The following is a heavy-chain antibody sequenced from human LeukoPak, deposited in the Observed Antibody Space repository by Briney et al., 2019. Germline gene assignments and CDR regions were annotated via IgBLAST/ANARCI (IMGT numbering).Heavy chain of an antibody. CDR1: GFTFSSYW. CDR3: ARGSRDNSGYRYYFDY. Sequence: GGSLRLSCAASGFTFSSYWMSWVRQAPGKGLGWVANIQQHGSVKYYVDSAKGRFTISRDNGENSMFLEMNSLRADDTAVYYCARGSRDNSGYRYYFDYWGQGTLVTVSS. J-gene: IGHJ4*02. D-gene: IGHD3-22*01. V-gene: IGHV3-7*01. CDR2: IQQHGSVK.